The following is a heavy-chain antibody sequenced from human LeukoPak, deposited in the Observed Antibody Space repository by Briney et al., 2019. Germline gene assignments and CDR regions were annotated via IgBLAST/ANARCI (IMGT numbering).Heavy chain of an antibody. CDR2: IRSKAYGGTT. V-gene: IGHV3-49*04. J-gene: IGHJ6*02. D-gene: IGHD3-10*01. CDR1: GFTFSSYA. Sequence: PGGSLRLSCAASGFTFSSYAMSWVRQAPGRGLEWVGFIRSKAYGGTTEYAASVKGRFTISRDDSKSIAYLQMNSLKTEDTAVYYCTRVQGSGSYYNVFFNYYYYGMDVWGQGTTVTVSS. CDR3: TRVQGSGSYYNVFFNYYYYGMDV.